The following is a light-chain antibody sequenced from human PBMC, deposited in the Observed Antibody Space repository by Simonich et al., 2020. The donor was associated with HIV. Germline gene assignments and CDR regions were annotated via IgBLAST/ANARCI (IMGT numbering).Light chain of an antibody. CDR3: QQYDNWPLT. Sequence: EILMTQSPATLSVSPGERATLSCRASQSVSSNLAWYQQKPGPAPRLGINGTSTRATGIPARFSGSGSGTEFTLTISSMQSEDFAVYYCQQYDNWPLTFGPGTKVDIK. CDR2: GTS. CDR1: QSVSSN. J-gene: IGKJ3*01. V-gene: IGKV3-15*01.